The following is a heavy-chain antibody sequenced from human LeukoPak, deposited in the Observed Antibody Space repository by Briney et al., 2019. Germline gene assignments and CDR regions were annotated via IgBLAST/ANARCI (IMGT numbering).Heavy chain of an antibody. CDR3: AKDYYFDS. Sequence: PGGSLRLSCVVSGFTFSSPAMSWVRQAPGKGLEWVSTLSGSSSYTYYADSVKGRFTISRDISKNTLYLQMNSLRVEDTAMYYCAKDYYFDSWGQGTVVTVSS. V-gene: IGHV3-23*01. CDR1: GFTFSSPA. CDR2: LSGSSSYT. J-gene: IGHJ4*02.